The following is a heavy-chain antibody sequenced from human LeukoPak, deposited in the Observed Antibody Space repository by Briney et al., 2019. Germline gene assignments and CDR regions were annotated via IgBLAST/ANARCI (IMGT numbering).Heavy chain of an antibody. D-gene: IGHD3-3*01. CDR1: GGSISSYY. V-gene: IGHV4-59*01. J-gene: IGHJ6*03. CDR3: ARVSAYYDFWSGPPAGHYYYYMDV. CDR2: IYYSGST. Sequence: PSETLSLTCTVSGGSISSYYWSWIRQPPGKGLEWIGYIYYSGSTNYNPSLKSRVTISVDTSKTQFSLKLSSVTAADTAVYYCARVSAYYDFWSGPPAGHYYYYMDVWGKGTTVTVSS.